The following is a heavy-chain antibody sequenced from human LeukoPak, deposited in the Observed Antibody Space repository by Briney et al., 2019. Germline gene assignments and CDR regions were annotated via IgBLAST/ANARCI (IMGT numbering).Heavy chain of an antibody. CDR1: GGSISSYY. J-gene: IGHJ4*02. D-gene: IGHD3-9*01. Sequence: SETLSLTCTVSGGSISSYYWSWIRQPPGKGLEWIGYIYYSGSTNYNPSLKSRVTISVDTSKNQFSLKLSSVTAADTAAYYCARGGVDDILTGYPSIDYWGQGTLVTVSS. CDR2: IYYSGST. CDR3: ARGGVDDILTGYPSIDY. V-gene: IGHV4-59*01.